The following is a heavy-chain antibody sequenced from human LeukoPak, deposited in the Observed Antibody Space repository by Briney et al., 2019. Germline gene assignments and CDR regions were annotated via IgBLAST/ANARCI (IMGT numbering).Heavy chain of an antibody. CDR2: ISSSSSYI. CDR1: GFTFSSYS. V-gene: IGHV3-21*01. CDR3: AITAKGSYDYFDY. D-gene: IGHD1-26*01. J-gene: IGHJ4*02. Sequence: PGGSLRLSCAASGFTFSSYSMNWVRQAPGEGLEWVSSISSSSSYIYYADSVKGRFTISRDSAKNSLYLQMNSLRAEDTAVYYCAITAKGSYDYFDYWGQGTLVTVSS.